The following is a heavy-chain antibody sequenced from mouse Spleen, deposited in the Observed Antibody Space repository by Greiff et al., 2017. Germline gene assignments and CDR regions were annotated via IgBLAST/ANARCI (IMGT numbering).Heavy chain of an antibody. J-gene: IGHJ1*03. Sequence: PEQGLEWIGRIDPANGNTKYAPKFQGKATITADTSSNTAYLQLSSLTSEDTAIYYCARNRDWYFDVWGTGTTVTVSS. V-gene: IGHV14-3*01. CDR3: ARNRDWYFDV. D-gene: IGHD2-14*01. CDR2: IDPANGNT.